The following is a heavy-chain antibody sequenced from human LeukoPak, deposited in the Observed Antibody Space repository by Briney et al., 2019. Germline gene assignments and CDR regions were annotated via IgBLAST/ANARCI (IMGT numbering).Heavy chain of an antibody. V-gene: IGHV3-48*03. CDR3: ARNGGGLDY. D-gene: IGHD3-16*01. CDR1: EFTFSSYD. CDR2: ITGSGGAV. Sequence: GGSLRLSCAASEFTFSSYDIIWVRQAPGKGLEWVSWITGSGGAVKYTDSVRGRFTISRDNAKKSVYLQMNSLRVEDTAVYYCARNGGGLDYWGQGTLVTVSS. J-gene: IGHJ4*02.